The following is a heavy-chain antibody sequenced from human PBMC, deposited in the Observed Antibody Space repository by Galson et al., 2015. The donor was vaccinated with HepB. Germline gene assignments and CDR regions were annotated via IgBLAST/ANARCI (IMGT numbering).Heavy chain of an antibody. CDR1: GYTFTSYY. CDR3: ARWGYYYGSGSSLYGMDV. V-gene: IGHV1-46*01. J-gene: IGHJ6*02. Sequence: SVKVSCKASGYTFTSYYMHWVRQAPGQGLEWMGIINPSGGSTSYAQKFQGRVTMTRDTSTSTVYMELSSLRSEDTAVYYCARWGYYYGSGSSLYGMDVWGQGTTVTVSS. D-gene: IGHD3-10*01. CDR2: INPSGGST.